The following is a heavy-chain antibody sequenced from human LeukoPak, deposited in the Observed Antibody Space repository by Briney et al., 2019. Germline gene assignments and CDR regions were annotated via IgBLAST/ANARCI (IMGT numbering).Heavy chain of an antibody. CDR2: ISSSSSYI. Sequence: GGSLRLSCAASGFTFSSYSMNWVRQAPGKGLEWVSSISSSSSYIYYADSVKGRFTISRDNAKNSLYLQMNSLTAEDTAVYYCARDLGEYSSSWHASYMDVWGKGTTVTVSS. CDR3: ARDLGEYSSSWHASYMDV. D-gene: IGHD6-13*01. J-gene: IGHJ6*03. CDR1: GFTFSSYS. V-gene: IGHV3-21*01.